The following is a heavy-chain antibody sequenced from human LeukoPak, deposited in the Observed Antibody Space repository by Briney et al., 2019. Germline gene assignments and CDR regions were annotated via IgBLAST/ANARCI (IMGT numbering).Heavy chain of an antibody. V-gene: IGHV1-18*01. CDR1: GYTFTSYG. J-gene: IGHJ4*02. CDR2: ISAYNGNT. D-gene: IGHD1-26*01. Sequence: GASVKVSFKASGYTFTSYGISWVRQAPGQGLQWMGWISAYNGNTKYAQKLQGRVTMTTDTSTSTAYTELRSLRSEDTAVYYCARDLVGATDYFDCWGQGTLVTVSS. CDR3: ARDLVGATDYFDC.